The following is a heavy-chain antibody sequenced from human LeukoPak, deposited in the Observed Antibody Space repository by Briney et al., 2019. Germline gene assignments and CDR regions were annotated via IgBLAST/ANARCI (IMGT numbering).Heavy chain of an antibody. D-gene: IGHD6-13*01. V-gene: IGHV3-30*02. J-gene: IGHJ5*02. CDR2: IRYDGSNK. CDR3: AKDRGSSSWYNWFDP. Sequence: GGSLRLSCAASGLTSSSYGMHWVRQAPGKGLEWVAFIRYDGSNKYYADSVKGRFTISRDSSKNTLYLQMNSLRAEDTAVYYCAKDRGSSSWYNWFDPWGQGTLVTVSS. CDR1: GLTSSSYG.